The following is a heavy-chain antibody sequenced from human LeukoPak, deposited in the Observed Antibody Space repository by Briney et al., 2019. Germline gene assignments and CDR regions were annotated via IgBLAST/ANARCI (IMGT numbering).Heavy chain of an antibody. J-gene: IGHJ4*02. CDR2: INTNTGNP. D-gene: IGHD1-26*01. CDR1: GYTFSSYT. V-gene: IGHV7-4-1*02. CDR3: ASGPSYSGSNEYFDS. Sequence: ASVKVSCRASGYTFSSYTMNWVRQAPGQGLEWMGWINTNTGNPTYAQDYTGRFVFSLDTSVSTTYLQISRLKAEDTAVYYCASGPSYSGSNEYFDSWGQGTLVTVSS.